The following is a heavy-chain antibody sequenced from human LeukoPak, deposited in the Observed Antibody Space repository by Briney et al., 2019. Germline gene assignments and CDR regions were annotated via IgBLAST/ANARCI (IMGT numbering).Heavy chain of an antibody. V-gene: IGHV3-53*01. J-gene: IGHJ4*02. Sequence: GGSLRLSCAASGFTVSSNYMSWVRQAPGKGREWVSVIYSGGTTNHADSVKGRFTVSRDNSKNTLYLQMNSLRAEDTAVYFCARGSSRAFDYWGQGTLVTVSS. CDR2: IYSGGTT. CDR3: ARGSSRAFDY. D-gene: IGHD2-2*01. CDR1: GFTVSSNY.